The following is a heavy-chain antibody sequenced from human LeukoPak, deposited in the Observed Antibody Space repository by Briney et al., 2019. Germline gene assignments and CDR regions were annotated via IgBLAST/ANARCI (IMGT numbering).Heavy chain of an antibody. D-gene: IGHD6-13*01. J-gene: IGHJ3*02. V-gene: IGHV3-30-3*01. Sequence: GRSLRLSCAASGFTFSSFAMHWVREAPGKGLEWVAVTSYTVSNKSYTDSMKGRFTFPRDNSKTTLYLQMNSLRAEDTAVYFFARDFKSSSLFDVFDIWGEGTMV. CDR3: ARDFKSSSLFDVFDI. CDR2: TSYTVSNK. CDR1: GFTFSSFA.